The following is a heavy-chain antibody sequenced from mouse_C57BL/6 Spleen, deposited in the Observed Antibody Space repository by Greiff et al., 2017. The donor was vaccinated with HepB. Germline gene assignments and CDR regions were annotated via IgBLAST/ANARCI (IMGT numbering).Heavy chain of an antibody. CDR1: GYAFSSSR. D-gene: IGHD1-1*01. CDR2: IYPGDGDT. V-gene: IGHV1-82*01. Sequence: QVQLKESGPELVKPGASVKISCKASGYAFSSSRMNWVKQRPGKGLEWIGRIYPGDGDTNYNGKFKGKATLTADKSSSTAYMQLSSLTSEDSSVYFCASGTTPWYFDVWGTGTTVTVSS. CDR3: ASGTTPWYFDV. J-gene: IGHJ1*03.